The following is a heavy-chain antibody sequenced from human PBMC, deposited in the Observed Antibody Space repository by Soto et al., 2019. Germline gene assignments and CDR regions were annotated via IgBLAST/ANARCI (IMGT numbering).Heavy chain of an antibody. J-gene: IGHJ6*03. V-gene: IGHV3-13*01. D-gene: IGHD6-19*01. CDR3: SRGPVAGPSFYSRDM. CDR1: GFPFSTYA. CDR2: IGAAGDT. Sequence: EVLLVESGGGLVQPGGPLRLSCAASGFPFSTYAMHWVRQSPGKGLEWISAIGAAGDTYYSDSMKGRFTISRDNAKRSLYLQTNRLSAADAAVYCCSRGPVAGPSFYSRDMWGKGTRVIVSS.